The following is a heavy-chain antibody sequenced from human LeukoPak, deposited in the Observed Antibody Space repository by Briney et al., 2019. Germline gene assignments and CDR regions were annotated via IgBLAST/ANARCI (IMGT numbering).Heavy chain of an antibody. Sequence: SETLSLTCAVSGHSISSGYYWGCIRQPPGKGREWIGSIYQSGSTYYNPSLKSRVTISVDTSKNQFSLKVSSVTAADTAVFYCARLIIGDNYFDYWGQGDLVTVSS. CDR2: IYQSGST. CDR1: GHSISSGYY. D-gene: IGHD3-16*01. V-gene: IGHV4-38-2*01. CDR3: ARLIIGDNYFDY. J-gene: IGHJ4*02.